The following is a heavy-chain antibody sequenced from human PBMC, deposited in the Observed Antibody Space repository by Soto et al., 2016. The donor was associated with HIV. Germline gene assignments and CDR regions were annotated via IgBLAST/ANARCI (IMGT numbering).Heavy chain of an antibody. Sequence: EMQLVESGGDLVLPGGSLRLSCVVSGSTVNSDYMSWVRQPPGKGLEWVSLIYGGGSTSYADSVKGRFTISRDKSKSTVYLQMNSLRVEDTAVYYCALGRFQYIWGQGTLVTVSS. J-gene: IGHJ1*01. CDR2: IYGGGST. CDR3: ALGRFQYI. CDR1: GSTVNSDY. D-gene: IGHD3-3*01. V-gene: IGHV3-66*01.